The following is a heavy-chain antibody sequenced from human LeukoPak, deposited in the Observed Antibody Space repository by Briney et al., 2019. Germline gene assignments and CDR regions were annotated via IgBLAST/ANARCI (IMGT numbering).Heavy chain of an antibody. V-gene: IGHV3-74*01. CDR1: GFTFSNYW. CDR2: INSDGSVT. Sequence: GGSLRLSCAASGFTFSNYWMHWVRQAPGKGLVWVSRINSDGSVTNYADSVKGRFTISRDNAKNTLYLQTNSLTAEDTAVYYCARARGGTYFDYWGQGTLVTVSS. CDR3: ARARGGTYFDY. J-gene: IGHJ4*02. D-gene: IGHD1-26*01.